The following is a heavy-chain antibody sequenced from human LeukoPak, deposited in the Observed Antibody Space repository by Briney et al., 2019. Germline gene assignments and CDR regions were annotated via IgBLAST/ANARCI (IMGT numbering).Heavy chain of an antibody. V-gene: IGHV3-74*01. CDR3: VRDSLLIYGGNGDFDY. CDR2: INSDGTTT. D-gene: IGHD4-23*01. CDR1: GFTFSSYW. Sequence: AGGSLRLSCGASGFTFSSYWMHWVRQGPGKGLVWVSRINSDGTTTTYADSVKGRFTISRDNAKNTLYLQMNSLRAEDTAVYYCVRDSLLIYGGNGDFDYWGQGTLVTVSS. J-gene: IGHJ4*02.